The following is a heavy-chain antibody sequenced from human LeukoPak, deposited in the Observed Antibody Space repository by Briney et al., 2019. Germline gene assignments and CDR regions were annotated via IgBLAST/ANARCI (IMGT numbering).Heavy chain of an antibody. CDR3: ARDSQLASGRPLDY. Sequence: GGSLRLSCAASGFTFSSYGMHWVRQAPGKGLERVAVIWYDGSNKYYADSVKGRFTISRDNSKNTLYLQMNSLRAEDTAVYYCARDSQLASGRPLDYWGQGTLVTVSS. CDR1: GFTFSSYG. V-gene: IGHV3-33*01. CDR2: IWYDGSNK. D-gene: IGHD3-3*02. J-gene: IGHJ4*02.